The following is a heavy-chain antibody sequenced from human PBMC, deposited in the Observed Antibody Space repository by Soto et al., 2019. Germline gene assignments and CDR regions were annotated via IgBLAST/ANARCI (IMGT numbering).Heavy chain of an antibody. CDR1: GYRFTSYW. D-gene: IGHD2-2*01. J-gene: IGHJ6*02. Sequence: GESLKISCKGSGYRFTSYWIGWVRQMPGKGLEWMGRIDPSDSYTNYSPSFQGHVTISADKSISTAYLQWSSLKASDTAMYYCARTGSVVPALDVWGQGTTVTVSS. CDR3: ARTGSVVPALDV. V-gene: IGHV5-10-1*01. CDR2: IDPSDSYT.